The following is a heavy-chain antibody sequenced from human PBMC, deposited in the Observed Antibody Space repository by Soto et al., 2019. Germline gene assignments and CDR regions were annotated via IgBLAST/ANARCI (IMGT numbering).Heavy chain of an antibody. V-gene: IGHV3-23*01. CDR3: AKDPATIAVAGTFDY. CDR1: GFTFRTYG. J-gene: IGHJ4*02. CDR2: ISGSGGST. D-gene: IGHD6-19*01. Sequence: EVQLLESGGGLVQPGGSLSLSCAASGFTFRTYGMSWVRQAPGKGLEWVSIISGSGGSTYYADTVKGRFTISRDNSKNTLYLQMNSLRAEDTAVYYCAKDPATIAVAGTFDYWGQGTLVIVSP.